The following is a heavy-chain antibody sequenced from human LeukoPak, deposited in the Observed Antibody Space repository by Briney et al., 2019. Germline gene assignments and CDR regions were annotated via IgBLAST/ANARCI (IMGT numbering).Heavy chain of an antibody. V-gene: IGHV1-8*03. CDR1: GGTFSSYD. CDR3: ASGSYGSGTYHLDY. J-gene: IGHJ4*02. CDR2: MNPNSGNT. D-gene: IGHD3-10*01. Sequence: GASVKVSCKASGGTFSSYDINWVRQATGQGLEWMGWMNPNSGNTGYAQKFQGRVTITRNTSISTAYMELSSLRSEDTAVYYCASGSYGSGTYHLDYWGQGTLVTVSS.